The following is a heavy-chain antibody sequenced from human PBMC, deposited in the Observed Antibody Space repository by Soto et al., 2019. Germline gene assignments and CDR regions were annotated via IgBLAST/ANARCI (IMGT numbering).Heavy chain of an antibody. V-gene: IGHV4-34*01. J-gene: IGHJ4*02. Sequence: LETLSLTCAVYGGSCRGYYWSWIRQPPGKGLEWIAEINHRGSTKYNPSLESRVTISVDTSKNQFSLKLSSVTAEDTAVYYCAKDPPRYNWNYERHQGLWGQGTLVTVSS. CDR1: GGSCRGYY. D-gene: IGHD1-7*01. CDR2: INHRGST. CDR3: AKDPPRYNWNYERHQGL.